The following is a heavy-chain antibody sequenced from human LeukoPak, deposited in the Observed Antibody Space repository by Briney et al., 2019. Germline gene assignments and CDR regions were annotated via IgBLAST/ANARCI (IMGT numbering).Heavy chain of an antibody. D-gene: IGHD3-22*01. J-gene: IGHJ6*03. CDR2: INHSGST. CDR1: GGSFSGYY. Sequence: SETLSLTCAVYGGSFSGYYWSWIRQPPGKGLEWIGEINHSGSTNYNPSLKSRVTISVDTSKNQFSLKLSSVTAADTAVYYCARDRVGPSGSGYYYYYYYMDAWGKGTTVTVSS. CDR3: ARDRVGPSGSGYYYYYYYMDA. V-gene: IGHV4-34*01.